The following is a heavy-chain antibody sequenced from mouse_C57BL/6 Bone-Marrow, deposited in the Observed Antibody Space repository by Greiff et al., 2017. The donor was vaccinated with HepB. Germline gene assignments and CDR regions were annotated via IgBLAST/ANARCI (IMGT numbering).Heavy chain of an antibody. CDR3: AFSSSWFAY. CDR1: GYAFTNYL. CDR2: INPGSGGT. D-gene: IGHD1-1*01. V-gene: IGHV1-54*01. J-gene: IGHJ3*01. Sequence: VQLQQSGAELVRPGTSVKVSCKASGYAFTNYLIEWVKQRPGQGLEWIGVINPGSGGTNYNEKFKGKATLTADKSSSTAYMQLSSLTSEDSAVYFCAFSSSWFAYWGQGTLVTVSA.